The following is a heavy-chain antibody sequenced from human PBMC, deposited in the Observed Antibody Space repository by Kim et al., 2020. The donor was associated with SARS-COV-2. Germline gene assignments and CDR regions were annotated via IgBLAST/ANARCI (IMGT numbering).Heavy chain of an antibody. D-gene: IGHD2-2*01. Sequence: GSLRLSCAASGFTFSPYSMNWVHQAPGKGLEWVSSISSSSAYIYYADSVRGRFTISRDDAKDSLYLQMNSLRAEDTAVYYCARNLVPATKTYGMDVWGQGTTVTVSS. CDR2: ISSSSAYI. CDR1: GFTFSPYS. CDR3: ARNLVPATKTYGMDV. J-gene: IGHJ6*02. V-gene: IGHV3-21*01.